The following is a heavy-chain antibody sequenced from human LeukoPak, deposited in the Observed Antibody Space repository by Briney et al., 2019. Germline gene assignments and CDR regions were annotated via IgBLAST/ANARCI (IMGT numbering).Heavy chain of an antibody. D-gene: IGHD2-2*01. Sequence: PGGSLRLSCAASGFTFSDHYMDWVRQAPGKGLERVGRTRNKANTYTTKYAASVKGRFTISRDDSQSSLYLQMNSLKTEDTAVYYCARGGYCSSASCYGDYYGMDVWGKGTTVTVSS. V-gene: IGHV3-72*01. CDR1: GFTFSDHY. CDR2: TRNKANTYTT. CDR3: ARGGYCSSASCYGDYYGMDV. J-gene: IGHJ6*04.